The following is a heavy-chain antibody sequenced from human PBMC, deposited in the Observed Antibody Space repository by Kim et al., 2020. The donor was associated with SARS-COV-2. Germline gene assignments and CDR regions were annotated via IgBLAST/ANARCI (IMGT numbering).Heavy chain of an antibody. J-gene: IGHJ4*02. Sequence: VKGRFTISRDNSKNTLYLQMNSLRAEDTAVYYCAREARYYDSRGTTCVDYWGQGTLVTVSS. V-gene: IGHV3-30*07. D-gene: IGHD3-22*01. CDR3: AREARYYDSRGTTCVDY.